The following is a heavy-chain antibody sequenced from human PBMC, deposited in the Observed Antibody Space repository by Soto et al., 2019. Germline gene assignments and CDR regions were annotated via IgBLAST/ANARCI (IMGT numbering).Heavy chain of an antibody. V-gene: IGHV4-31*03. CDR3: ARNKGSSGYYYPEFPYFQH. D-gene: IGHD3-22*01. CDR2: IYYSGST. CDR1: GGSISSGGYY. J-gene: IGHJ1*01. Sequence: SETLSLTCTVSGGSISSGGYYWSWIRQHPGKGLEWIGYIYYSGSTYYNPSLKSRVTISVDTSKNQFSLKLSSVTAADTAVYYCARNKGSSGYYYPEFPYFQHWGQGTLVTVSS.